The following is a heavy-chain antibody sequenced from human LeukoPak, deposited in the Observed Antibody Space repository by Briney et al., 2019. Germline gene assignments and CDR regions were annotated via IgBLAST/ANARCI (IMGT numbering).Heavy chain of an antibody. CDR1: GFTFNNYE. J-gene: IGHJ6*04. CDR3: AELGITMIGGV. Sequence: GGSLRLSCAGSGFTFNNYEMTWVRQAPGKGLEWVSYISSSGSTIYYADSVKGRFTISRDNAKNSLYLQMNSLRAEDTAVYYCAELGITMIGGVWGKGTTVTISS. V-gene: IGHV3-48*03. CDR2: ISSSGSTI. D-gene: IGHD3-10*02.